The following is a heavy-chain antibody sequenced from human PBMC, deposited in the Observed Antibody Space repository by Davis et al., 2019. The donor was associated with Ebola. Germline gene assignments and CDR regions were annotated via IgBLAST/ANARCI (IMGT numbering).Heavy chain of an antibody. CDR3: ARGRSYYYGSGTYWGY. J-gene: IGHJ4*02. V-gene: IGHV3-7*01. CDR1: GFTFSSYW. D-gene: IGHD3-10*01. CDR2: IKQDGSEK. Sequence: GESLKISCAASGFTFSSYWMSWVRQAPGKGLEWVANIKQDGSEKYYVDSVKGRFTISRDNAKNSLYPQMNSLRAEDTAVYYCARGRSYYYGSGTYWGYWGQGTLVTVSS.